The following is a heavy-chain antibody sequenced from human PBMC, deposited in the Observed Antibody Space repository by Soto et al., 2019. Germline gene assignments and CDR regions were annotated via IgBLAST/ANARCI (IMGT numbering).Heavy chain of an antibody. CDR2: ISWDGGST. V-gene: IGHV3-43*01. CDR3: AKDTEDYYDINGMDV. CDR1: GFTFDDYT. D-gene: IGHD3-22*01. J-gene: IGHJ6*02. Sequence: EVQLVESGGVVVQPGGSLRLSCAASGFTFDDYTMHWVRQAPGKGLEWVSLISWDGGSTYYADSVKGRFTISRDNSKNSMYLQMNSLRTEDTALYYCAKDTEDYYDINGMDVWGQGTPVTGSS.